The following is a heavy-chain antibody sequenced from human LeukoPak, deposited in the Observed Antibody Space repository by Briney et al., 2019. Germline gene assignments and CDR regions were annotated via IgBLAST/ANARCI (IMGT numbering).Heavy chain of an antibody. CDR2: MNPNNSDI. Sequence: ASVKVSCKASGYTFTSYHINWVRQATGQGLEWVGWMNPNNSDIGYAQKFQGRVTMTRNTSIGTACMELSSLRSEDTAIYYCVRVPPGTTIYAYWGQGTLVTVSS. D-gene: IGHD1-14*01. CDR1: GYTFTSYH. CDR3: VRVPPGTTIYAY. V-gene: IGHV1-8*01. J-gene: IGHJ4*02.